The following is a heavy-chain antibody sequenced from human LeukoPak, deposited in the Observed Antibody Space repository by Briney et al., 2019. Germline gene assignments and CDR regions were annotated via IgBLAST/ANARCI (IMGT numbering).Heavy chain of an antibody. J-gene: IGHJ3*02. CDR3: VRPGGSGWYARNAFDI. CDR2: IYPGDSDT. V-gene: IGHV5-51*01. Sequence: GESLKISCKGSGYNFTTYWIGWVRQMPGKGLEWMGIIYPGDSDTRYSPSFQGQVTISADKSISTAYLQRSSLKASDTAIYYCVRPGGSGWYARNAFDIWGQGTMVTVSS. CDR1: GYNFTTYW. D-gene: IGHD6-19*01.